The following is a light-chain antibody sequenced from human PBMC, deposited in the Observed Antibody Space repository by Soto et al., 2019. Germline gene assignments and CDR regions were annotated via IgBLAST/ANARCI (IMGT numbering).Light chain of an antibody. V-gene: IGKV1-33*01. CDR2: DAS. CDR3: QQYDNLPLT. Sequence: DIQMTQSPSSLSASVGDRVTITCQASQDISNYLNWYQQKPGKAPKLLIYDASNLETGVPSRFSGSGSGKDFTFTISTLQPEDIATYYCQQYDNLPLTVGGGTKVDIK. CDR1: QDISNY. J-gene: IGKJ4*01.